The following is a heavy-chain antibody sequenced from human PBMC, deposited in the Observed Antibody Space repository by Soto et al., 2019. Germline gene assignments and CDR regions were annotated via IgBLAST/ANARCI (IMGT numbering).Heavy chain of an antibody. CDR1: GGSISSSSYY. D-gene: IGHD6-13*01. Sequence: SETLSLTCTVSGGSISSSSYYWGWIRQPPGKGLEWIGSIYYSGSTYYNPSLKSRVTISVDTSKNQFSLKLSSVTAADTAVYYCARQGIAAAGRIDFDYWGQGTLVTVSS. CDR3: ARQGIAAAGRIDFDY. CDR2: IYYSGST. J-gene: IGHJ4*02. V-gene: IGHV4-39*01.